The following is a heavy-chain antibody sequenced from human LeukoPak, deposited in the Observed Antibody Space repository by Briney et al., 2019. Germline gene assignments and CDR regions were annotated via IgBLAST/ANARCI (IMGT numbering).Heavy chain of an antibody. J-gene: IGHJ4*02. CDR1: GGSISSYY. D-gene: IGHD2-2*01. CDR2: IYTSGST. CDR3: ARGLVGIFDY. Sequence: PSETLFLTCTVSGGSISSYYWSWVRQPAGKGLEWIGRIYTSGSTNYNPSLKSRVTMSVDASKNQFSLKLSSVTAADTAVYYCARGLVGIFDYWGREPWSPSPQ. V-gene: IGHV4-4*07.